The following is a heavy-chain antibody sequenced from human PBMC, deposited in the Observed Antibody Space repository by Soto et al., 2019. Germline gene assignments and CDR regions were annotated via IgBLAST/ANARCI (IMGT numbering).Heavy chain of an antibody. D-gene: IGHD4-17*01. J-gene: IGHJ4*02. V-gene: IGHV4-31*03. CDR3: ARVDYGDHGLVDY. Sequence: QVQLQESGPGLVRPSQTLSLTCSVSGGSISSGGYYWSWIRQHPGKGLEWIGYIYYSGNTYYRPSLKRRASISVGTSENHCSRKLSSVTAADTAVYYCARVDYGDHGLVDYWGQGTLVTVSS. CDR1: GGSISSGGYY. CDR2: IYYSGNT.